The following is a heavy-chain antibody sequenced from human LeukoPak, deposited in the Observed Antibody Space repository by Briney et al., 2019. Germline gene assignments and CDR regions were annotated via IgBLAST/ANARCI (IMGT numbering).Heavy chain of an antibody. J-gene: IGHJ5*02. CDR3: ARDSPMVRGKLRWFDP. Sequence: PSETLSLTCAVSGYSISSGYYWGWIRQPPGKGLEWIGSIYHSGSTYYNPSLKSRVTISVDTSKNQFSLKLSSVTAADTAVYYCARDSPMVRGKLRWFDPWGQGTLVTVSS. V-gene: IGHV4-38-2*02. CDR1: GYSISSGYY. CDR2: IYHSGST. D-gene: IGHD3-10*01.